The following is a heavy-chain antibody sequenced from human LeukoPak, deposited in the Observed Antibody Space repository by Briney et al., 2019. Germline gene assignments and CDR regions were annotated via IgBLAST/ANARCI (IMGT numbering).Heavy chain of an antibody. V-gene: IGHV4-59*01. CDR3: ARGKDYGDYEWVKWWLDP. CDR2: IYYSGST. J-gene: IGHJ5*02. D-gene: IGHD4-17*01. CDR1: GCSISSYY. Sequence: ETLSLTCTVSGCSISSYYWSWIRQPPGKGLEWIGYIYYSGSTNYNPSLKSRVTISVDTSKNQFSLKLSSVTAADPAVYYCARGKDYGDYEWVKWWLDPWGQGTLVTVSS.